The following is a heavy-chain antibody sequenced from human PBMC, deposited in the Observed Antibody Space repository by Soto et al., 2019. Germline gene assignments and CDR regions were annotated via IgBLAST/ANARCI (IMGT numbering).Heavy chain of an antibody. CDR3: AGGHYGDYALRIGMDV. D-gene: IGHD4-17*01. CDR1: GSTFNSYG. Sequence: QVQLVQSGAEVKKPGASVKVSCKASGSTFNSYGISWVRQAPGPGLEWMGWMSAYNGNTNYAHRFQGRVTMTTDTSTGTGYMELRSMRSDDTVVDYCAGGHYGDYALRIGMDVWGQGTTVTVSS. CDR2: MSAYNGNT. J-gene: IGHJ6*02. V-gene: IGHV1-18*01.